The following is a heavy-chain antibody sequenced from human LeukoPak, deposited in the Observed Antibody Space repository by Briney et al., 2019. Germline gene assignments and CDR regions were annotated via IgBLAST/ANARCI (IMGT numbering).Heavy chain of an antibody. CDR3: ARDGNCDFWSGYSAYYYYMDV. CDR2: ISAYNGNT. J-gene: IGHJ6*03. Sequence: ASVKVSCKASGYTFTSYGISWVRQAPGQGLEWMGWISAYNGNTNYAQKLQGRVTMTTDTSTSTAYMELRSLRSDDTAVYYCARDGNCDFWSGYSAYYYYMDVWGKGTTVTVSS. CDR1: GYTFTSYG. V-gene: IGHV1-18*01. D-gene: IGHD3-3*01.